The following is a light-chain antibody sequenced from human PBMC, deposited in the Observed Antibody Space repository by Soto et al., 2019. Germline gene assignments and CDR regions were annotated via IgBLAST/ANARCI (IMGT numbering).Light chain of an antibody. J-gene: IGKJ4*01. CDR3: QQYGDVPLT. CDR1: QDISNH. V-gene: IGKV1-33*01. CDR2: DAS. Sequence: EIEMTQSPSSLSASLGERVTITCQASQDISNHLNWYQQKPGKAPKLLIFDASSVEAGVPSRFSGSGSGTHFTFTSHSLQAEVIATYFCQQYGDVPLTFGGGTKV.